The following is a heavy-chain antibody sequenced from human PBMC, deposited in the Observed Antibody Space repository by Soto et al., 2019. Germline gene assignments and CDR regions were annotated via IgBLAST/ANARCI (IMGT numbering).Heavy chain of an antibody. CDR1: GGTFSSYA. CDR2: IIPIFGTA. CDR3: ARLAVSLYDVAFDI. V-gene: IGHV1-69*12. D-gene: IGHD2-8*01. J-gene: IGHJ3*02. Sequence: QVQLVQSGAEVKKPGSSVKVSCKASGGTFSSYAISWVRQAPGQGLEWMGGIIPIFGTANYAQKFQGRVRITAAESTRTAYMELSSRRSVDTAVYYCARLAVSLYDVAFDIWGQGTMVTVSS.